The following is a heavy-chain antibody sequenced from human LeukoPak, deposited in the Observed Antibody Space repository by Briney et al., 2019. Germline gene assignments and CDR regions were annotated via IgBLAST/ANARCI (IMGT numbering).Heavy chain of an antibody. CDR1: GGSFSDYY. J-gene: IGHJ3*02. V-gene: IGHV4-34*01. CDR2: INHRGST. Sequence: TSETLSLTCAVYGGSFSDYYWTWIRQPPGKGLEWIGEINHRGSTHYNPSLKSRVTISVDTSKKQLSLKLSSVTAADTAVYYCATYSTGFDIWGQGTVVTVSS. D-gene: IGHD6-19*01. CDR3: ATYSTGFDI.